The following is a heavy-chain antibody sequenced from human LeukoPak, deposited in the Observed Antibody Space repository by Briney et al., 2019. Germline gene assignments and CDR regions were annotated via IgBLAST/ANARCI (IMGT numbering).Heavy chain of an antibody. Sequence: ASVKVSCKASGGTFSSYAISWVRQAPGQGHEWMGRIIPIFGTANYAQKFQGRVTITTDESTSTAYMELSSLRSEDTAVYYCARGVRYSYGYYYYMDVWGKGTTVTVSS. V-gene: IGHV1-69*05. CDR1: GGTFSSYA. CDR2: IIPIFGTA. CDR3: ARGVRYSYGYYYYMDV. J-gene: IGHJ6*03. D-gene: IGHD5-18*01.